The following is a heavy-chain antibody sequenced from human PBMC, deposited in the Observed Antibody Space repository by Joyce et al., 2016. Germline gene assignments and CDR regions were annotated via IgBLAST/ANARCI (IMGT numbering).Heavy chain of an antibody. Sequence: EVQLVESGGGLVQPGGSLRLSCVASGLTFSDYSMNWVRQAPGKGLEWVSSINSGSSSIYYANSVKGRFTTSRDNAKNSLYLQMNSLGAEDTAVYYCAVRAGTYSFDCWGQGTLVTVSS. D-gene: IGHD1-1*01. V-gene: IGHV3-48*04. J-gene: IGHJ4*02. CDR1: GLTFSDYS. CDR3: AVRAGTYSFDC. CDR2: INSGSSSI.